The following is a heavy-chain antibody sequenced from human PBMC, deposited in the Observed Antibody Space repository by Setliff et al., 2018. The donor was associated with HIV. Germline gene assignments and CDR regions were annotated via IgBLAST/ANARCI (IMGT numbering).Heavy chain of an antibody. CDR3: ARSWIQLLFRILCCGGDCYSTFGT. J-gene: IGHJ4*02. D-gene: IGHD2-21*01. CDR2: INDSGDT. CDR1: GGSLSGYY. V-gene: IGHV4-34*01. Sequence: SETLSLTCDVYGGSLSGYYWSWIRQSPRKGLGWIGEINDSGDTNYSPSLKSRFNISLDTSKNHFSLWLKSVTAADTAVYYSARSWIQLLFRILCCGGDCYSTFGTWGQGTLGNVSS.